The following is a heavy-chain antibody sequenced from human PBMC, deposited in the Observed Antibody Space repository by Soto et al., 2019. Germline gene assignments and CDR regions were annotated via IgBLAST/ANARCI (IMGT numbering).Heavy chain of an antibody. Sequence: SETLSLTCAVSGYSISSSNWWGLIRQPPGKGLEWIGYIYYSGTTYYNPSLKSRVTMSVDTSKNQFSLKLTSVTAVDTAVYYWARMEIQGPIDYWGQGTLVTVSS. CDR1: GYSISSSNW. V-gene: IGHV4-28*01. CDR3: ARMEIQGPIDY. J-gene: IGHJ4*02. CDR2: IYYSGTT. D-gene: IGHD3-3*01.